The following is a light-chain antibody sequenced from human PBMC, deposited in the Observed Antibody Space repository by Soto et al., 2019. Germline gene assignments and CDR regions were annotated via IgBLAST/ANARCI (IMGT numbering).Light chain of an antibody. J-gene: IGLJ2*01. CDR2: EVS. Sequence: QAVVTQPASVSGSPGQSITIACTGTSSGVGSYNPVSGYQQHPGKAPKLMIDEVSKRPSGVSNRFSGSKSGNTASLTISGLQAEDEADYYCCSYAGSSTSYVVFGGGTKLTVL. CDR1: SSGVGSYNP. CDR3: CSYAGSSTSYVV. V-gene: IGLV2-23*02.